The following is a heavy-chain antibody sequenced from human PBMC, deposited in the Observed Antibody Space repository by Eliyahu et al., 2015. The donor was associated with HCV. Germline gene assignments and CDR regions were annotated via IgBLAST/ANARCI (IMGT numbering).Heavy chain of an antibody. D-gene: IGHD3-10*01. V-gene: IGHV3-11*04. CDR2: ISNSGDSI. Sequence: QGQLVXSGGGLVKPGGSLXLSCAXSGLTXTXAYMTRXPQAPGRGLEWVSYISNSGDSIYYADSVKGRFTISRDNAKNLLYLQMNSLRVEDTAVYYCARDANPAGGWFDPWGQGTLVTVSS. CDR1: GLTXTXAY. CDR3: ARDANPAGGWFDP. J-gene: IGHJ5*02.